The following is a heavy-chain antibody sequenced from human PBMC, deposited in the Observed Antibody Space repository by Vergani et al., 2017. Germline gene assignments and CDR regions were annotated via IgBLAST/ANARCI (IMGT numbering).Heavy chain of an antibody. D-gene: IGHD5-18*01. Sequence: VQLVESGGGLVQPGGSLRLSCAAPVVTFSDHYMDWVRQAPGKGLEWVGRIRNKANSYTTEYAASVKGRFTISRDDSNNSLYLQMNSLRAEDTAVYYCARGLYSYGHGMAFDIWGQGTMVTVSS. CDR3: ARGLYSYGHGMAFDI. CDR2: IRNKANSYTT. V-gene: IGHV3-72*01. CDR1: VVTFSDHY. J-gene: IGHJ3*02.